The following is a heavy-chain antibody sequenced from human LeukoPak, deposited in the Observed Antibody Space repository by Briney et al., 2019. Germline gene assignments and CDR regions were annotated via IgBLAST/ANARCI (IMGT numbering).Heavy chain of an antibody. CDR3: AGDFSGSFDY. V-gene: IGHV4-38-2*02. J-gene: IGHJ4*02. CDR2: IYHSGST. CDR1: GYSISSGYY. Sequence: SETLSLTCTVSGYSISSGYYWGWIRQPPGKGLEWIGSIYHSGSTYYNPSLKSRVTISVDTSKNQFSLKLSSVTAADTAVYYCAGDFSGSFDYWGQGTLVTVSS. D-gene: IGHD1-26*01.